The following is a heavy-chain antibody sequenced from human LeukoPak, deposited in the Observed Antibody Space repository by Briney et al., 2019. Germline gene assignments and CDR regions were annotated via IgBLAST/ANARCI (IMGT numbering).Heavy chain of an antibody. CDR2: INAGNGNT. CDR1: GYTFTSYA. J-gene: IGHJ3*02. CDR3: ARDHYGSGSYYGDASDI. V-gene: IGHV1-3*01. D-gene: IGHD3-10*01. Sequence: AASVKVSCKASGYTFTSYAMHWVRQAPGQRLEWMGWINAGNGNTKYSQKSQGRVAITRDTSASTAYMELSSLRSEDTAVYYCARDHYGSGSYYGDASDIWGQGTMVTVSS.